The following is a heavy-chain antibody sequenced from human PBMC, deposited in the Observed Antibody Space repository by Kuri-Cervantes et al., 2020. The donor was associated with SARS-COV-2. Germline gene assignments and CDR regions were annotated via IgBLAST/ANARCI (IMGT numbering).Heavy chain of an antibody. V-gene: IGHV4-59*01. CDR3: ASGGYHYASGSNGGIVDY. CDR1: GCSINYYY. J-gene: IGHJ4*02. D-gene: IGHD3-10*01. CDR2: ISYSGST. Sequence: ESLKISCAVSGCSINYYYLTCIRQPPGKGLEWIGYISYSGSTKYNPSLKSRVTISLDTPKKHFSLKLDSVTTADTAVYYCASGGYHYASGSNGGIVDYWGQGSLVTVSS.